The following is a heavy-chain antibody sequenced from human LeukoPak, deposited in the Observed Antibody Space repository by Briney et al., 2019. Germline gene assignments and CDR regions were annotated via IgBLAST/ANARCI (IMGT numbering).Heavy chain of an antibody. CDR3: AREDILTPGWFDP. D-gene: IGHD3-9*01. V-gene: IGHV3-11*01. Sequence: GGSLRLSCAAPGFTFSDYYMSWIRQAPGKGLEWVSYISSSGSTIYYADSVKGRFTISRDNAKNSLYLQMNSLRAEDTAVYYCAREDILTPGWFDPWGQGTLVTVSS. J-gene: IGHJ5*02. CDR1: GFTFSDYY. CDR2: ISSSGSTI.